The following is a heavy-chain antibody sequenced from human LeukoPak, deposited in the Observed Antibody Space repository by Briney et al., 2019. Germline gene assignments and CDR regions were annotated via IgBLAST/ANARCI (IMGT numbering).Heavy chain of an antibody. J-gene: IGHJ4*02. CDR2: ISSSGSTI. D-gene: IGHD3-16*01. V-gene: IGHV3-48*03. CDR1: GFTFSSCD. CDR3: ARDRVMAY. Sequence: GGSLRLSCAASGFTFSSCDFNWVRQAPGKGLEWISFISSSGSTIYYADSVKGRFTISRDNAKNSLYLQMNSLTAEDTALYYCARDRVMAYWGQGTLVAVSS.